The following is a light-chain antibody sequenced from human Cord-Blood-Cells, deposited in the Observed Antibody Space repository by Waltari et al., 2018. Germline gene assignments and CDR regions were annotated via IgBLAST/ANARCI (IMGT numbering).Light chain of an antibody. CDR1: SSDVGRCNL. Sequence: QSALTPPASVSGSPGRSINISCTGTSSDVGRCNLVSWYQQPPGKAPQLMIYEGSKRPSGVSNRFSGSKSGNTASLTISGLQAEDEADYYCCSYAGSSTYVFGTGTKLTVL. CDR2: EGS. V-gene: IGLV2-23*01. CDR3: CSYAGSSTYV. J-gene: IGLJ1*01.